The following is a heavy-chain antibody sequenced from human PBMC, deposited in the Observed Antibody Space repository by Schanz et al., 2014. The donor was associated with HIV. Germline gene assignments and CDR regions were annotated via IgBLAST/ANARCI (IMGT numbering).Heavy chain of an antibody. CDR3: VLPSPKIVGGLGEHYFDH. V-gene: IGHV3-7*01. Sequence: VQLVESGGGVVQPGGSLRLSCAASGFDFGVYGMHWVRQAPGKGPEWVANIKQDESEKYYADSVKGRFTISRDNAKNSLYLQMNSLRAEDTAVYYCVLPSPKIVGGLGEHYFDHWGQGTLVTVSS. CDR2: IKQDESEK. CDR1: GFDFGVYG. D-gene: IGHD1-26*01. J-gene: IGHJ4*02.